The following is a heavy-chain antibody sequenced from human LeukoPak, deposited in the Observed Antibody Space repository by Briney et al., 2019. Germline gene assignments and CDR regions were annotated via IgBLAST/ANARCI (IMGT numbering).Heavy chain of an antibody. D-gene: IGHD6-19*01. CDR2: ISGRDGST. J-gene: IGHJ3*02. CDR3: AKPRGEEWLVGLYDAFDI. CDR1: GFTFSSYA. V-gene: IGHV3-23*01. Sequence: GGSLRLSCAASGFTFSSYAMSWVRQAPGKGLEWVSTISGRDGSTFYADSVKGRFTISRDNSKNTLYLQMNSLRAEDTAVFYCAKPRGEEWLVGLYDAFDIWGQGTMVTVSS.